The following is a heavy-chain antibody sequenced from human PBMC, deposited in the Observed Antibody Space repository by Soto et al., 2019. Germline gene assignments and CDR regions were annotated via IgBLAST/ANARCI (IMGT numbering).Heavy chain of an antibody. Sequence: GGSLRLSCAASGFNFNSYTINWVRQAPGKRLEWLSSISSSGYIFSTDSVRGRFTISRDNAKNSVYLQINSLGAEDTAVYFCARDRSGGSCYPGMDVWGQGTTVTVSS. D-gene: IGHD2-15*01. CDR2: ISSSGYI. CDR1: GFNFNSYT. J-gene: IGHJ6*02. CDR3: ARDRSGGSCYPGMDV. V-gene: IGHV3-21*01.